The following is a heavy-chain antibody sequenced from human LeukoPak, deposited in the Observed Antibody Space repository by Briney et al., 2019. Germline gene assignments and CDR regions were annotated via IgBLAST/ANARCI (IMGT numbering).Heavy chain of an antibody. D-gene: IGHD2-15*01. CDR1: GGSISSGDYY. CDR2: IYYSGST. J-gene: IGHJ4*02. CDR3: AREVDTYYFDY. Sequence: PLQTLSLTCTVSGGSISSGDYYWSWIRQPPGKGLEWIGYIYYSGSTYYNPSLKSRVTISVDTSKNQFSLKLSSVTAADTAVYYCAREVDTYYFDYWGQGILVTVSS. V-gene: IGHV4-30-4*08.